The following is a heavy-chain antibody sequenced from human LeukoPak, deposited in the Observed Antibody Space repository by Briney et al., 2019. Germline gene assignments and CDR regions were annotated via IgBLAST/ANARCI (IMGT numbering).Heavy chain of an antibody. D-gene: IGHD4-11*01. J-gene: IGHJ4*02. CDR2: ITGNGGSI. CDR1: GFTFHAHG. Sequence: PGGSLRLSCVASGFTFHAHGMNWVRQAPGKGLEWVSGITGNGGSISYADSVKGRFAISRDNSKNTLYLQMNSLRAEDTAVYYCAKAATTSYFDYWGQGTLVTVSS. V-gene: IGHV3-20*04. CDR3: AKAATTSYFDY.